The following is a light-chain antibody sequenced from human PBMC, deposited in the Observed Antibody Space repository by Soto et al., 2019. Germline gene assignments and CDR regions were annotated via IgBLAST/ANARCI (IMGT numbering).Light chain of an antibody. Sequence: VMTQSPVDLAVSPGDRATLSCRASQSVTRNLAWYQQKPGQAPRLLIYGASKRAPGISDRFNGSGSGADFTLTISRLEPGDSAVFHCQQYGSSPLTFGGGTKVDIK. CDR2: GAS. J-gene: IGKJ4*01. CDR3: QQYGSSPLT. CDR1: QSVTRN. V-gene: IGKV3-20*01.